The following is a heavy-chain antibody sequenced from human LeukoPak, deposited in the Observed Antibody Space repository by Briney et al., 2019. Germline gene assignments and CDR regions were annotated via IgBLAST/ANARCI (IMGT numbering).Heavy chain of an antibody. Sequence: ASVKVSCKASGGTFSSYAISWVRQAPGQGLEWMGGIIPIFGTANYAQKFQGRVTITADESTSTAYMELSSLRSEDTAVYYCARDQNYYGSGDFDYWGQGTLVTVSS. CDR3: ARDQNYYGSGDFDY. V-gene: IGHV1-69*13. CDR1: GGTFSSYA. CDR2: IIPIFGTA. J-gene: IGHJ4*02. D-gene: IGHD3-10*01.